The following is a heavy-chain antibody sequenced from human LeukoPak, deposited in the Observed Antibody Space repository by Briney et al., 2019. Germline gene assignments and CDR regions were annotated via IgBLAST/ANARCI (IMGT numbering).Heavy chain of an antibody. D-gene: IGHD6-13*01. CDR2: ISSSSSHI. Sequence: GGSLRLSCAASGFTFSSYSMNWVRQAPGKGLEWVSSISSSSSHIYYADSVKGRFTISRDNAKNSLYLQMNSLRAEDTAVYYCAREAAATLAFDIWGQGTMVTVSS. CDR1: GFTFSSYS. V-gene: IGHV3-21*01. J-gene: IGHJ3*02. CDR3: AREAAATLAFDI.